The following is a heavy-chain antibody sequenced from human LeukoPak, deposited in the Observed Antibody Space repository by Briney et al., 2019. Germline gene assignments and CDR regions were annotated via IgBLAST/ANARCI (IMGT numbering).Heavy chain of an antibody. CDR1: GFTFSDHY. CDR3: ARSGHCISTSCYSIWRRSLYGMDV. Sequence: GGSLRLSCAAPGFTFSDHYMSWIRLAPGKGLEWVSSISTSGTTIYYADSVKGRFTISRDNAKNSLYLQMNSLRAEDTAVYYCARSGHCISTSCYSIWRRSLYGMDVWGQGTTVTVSS. D-gene: IGHD2-2*02. J-gene: IGHJ6*02. V-gene: IGHV3-11*01. CDR2: ISTSGTTI.